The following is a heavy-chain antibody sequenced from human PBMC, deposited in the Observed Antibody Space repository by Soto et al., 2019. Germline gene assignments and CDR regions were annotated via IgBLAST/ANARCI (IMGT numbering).Heavy chain of an antibody. CDR2: INHSGST. V-gene: IGHV4-34*01. CDR3: ARVTGGGNFQH. D-gene: IGHD2-15*01. Sequence: QVQLQQWGAGLLKPSETLSLTCAVYGGSFSDYYWSWIRRPPGKGLEWIGEINHSGSTNYNPSLKSRVTISLDTSKNQFSLKMSSVAAADTAVYYCARVTGGGNFQHWGQGTLVTVSS. CDR1: GGSFSDYY. J-gene: IGHJ1*01.